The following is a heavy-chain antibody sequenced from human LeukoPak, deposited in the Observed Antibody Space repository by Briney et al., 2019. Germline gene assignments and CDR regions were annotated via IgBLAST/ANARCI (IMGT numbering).Heavy chain of an antibody. Sequence: PGGSLRLSCAASGFTFSSYEMNWVRQAPGKGLEWVSYISSSGSTIYYADSVKGRFTISRDNAKNSLYLQMNSLRAEDTAVYYCARERTGGTLNWGQGTLVTVSS. CDR3: ARERTGGTLN. V-gene: IGHV3-48*03. D-gene: IGHD2-15*01. CDR1: GFTFSSYE. CDR2: ISSSGSTI. J-gene: IGHJ4*02.